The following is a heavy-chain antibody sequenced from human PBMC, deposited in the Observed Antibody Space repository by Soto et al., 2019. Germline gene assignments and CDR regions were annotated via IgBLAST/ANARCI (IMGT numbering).Heavy chain of an antibody. CDR2: INPHGGVT. CDR3: ARESGGATATLDYYYFYMDV. CDR1: GDSFNDYY. D-gene: IGHD5-12*01. V-gene: IGHV1-2*02. Sequence: VQLVQSGAEVKKPGASVKVSCKTSGDSFNDYYIHWVRQAPGQGLEWMGWINPHGGVTKYAQKFQGRGTVTRDPSIRTVYMELSSLRSDDTAVYYCARESGGATATLDYYYFYMDVWGKGTTVTVSS. J-gene: IGHJ6*03.